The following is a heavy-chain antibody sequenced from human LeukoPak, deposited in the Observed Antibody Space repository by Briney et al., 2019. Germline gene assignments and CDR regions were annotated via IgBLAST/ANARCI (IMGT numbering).Heavy chain of an antibody. V-gene: IGHV3-53*01. CDR2: IYSDGST. CDR3: ARATLDN. CDR1: GFSASSNY. Sequence: GGSLRLSCAASGFSASSNYISWVRQAPGKGLEWVSVIYSDGSTKYADSVKARFTISRDNSKNTVYLQMNSLRVEDTALYYCARATLDNWGQGTLVTVSS. J-gene: IGHJ4*02.